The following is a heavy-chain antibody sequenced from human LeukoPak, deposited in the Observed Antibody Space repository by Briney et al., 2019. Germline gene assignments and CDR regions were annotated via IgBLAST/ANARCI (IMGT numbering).Heavy chain of an antibody. V-gene: IGHV3-53*01. CDR2: IYSDNT. D-gene: IGHD2-21*02. J-gene: IGHJ2*01. CDR1: GFTVSSNS. CDR3: AKTSDVVVTIGYFDL. Sequence: PGGSLRLSCTVSGFTVSSNSMSWVRQAPGKGLEWVSFIYSDNTHYSDSVKGRFTISRDNSKNTLYLQMNSLRAEDTAVYYCAKTSDVVVTIGYFDLWGRGTLVTVSS.